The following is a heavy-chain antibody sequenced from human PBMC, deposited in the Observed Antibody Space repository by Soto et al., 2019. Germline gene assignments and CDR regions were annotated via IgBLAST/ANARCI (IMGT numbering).Heavy chain of an antibody. CDR1: GGTFGIYT. D-gene: IGHD5-12*01. CDR3: ARDSLATAFDY. CDR2: IIPILGIA. Sequence: ASVKVSCKASGGTFGIYTISWVRQAPGQGLEWMGRIIPILGIANYAQKFQGRVTITADKSTSTAYMELSSLRSEDTAVYYCARDSLATAFDYWGQGTLVTVSS. J-gene: IGHJ4*02. V-gene: IGHV1-69*04.